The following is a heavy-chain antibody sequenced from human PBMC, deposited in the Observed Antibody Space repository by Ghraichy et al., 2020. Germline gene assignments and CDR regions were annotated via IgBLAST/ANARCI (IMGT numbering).Heavy chain of an antibody. CDR1: GGSVSSGSYY. CDR2: IYYSGST. J-gene: IGHJ4*02. D-gene: IGHD3-22*01. Sequence: SETLSLTCTVSGGSVSSGSYYWSWIRQPPGKGLEWIGYIYYSGSTNYNPSLKSRVTISVDTSKNQFSLKLSSVTAADTAVYYCARAKGYYDSRYFDYWGQGTLVTVSS. V-gene: IGHV4-61*01. CDR3: ARAKGYYDSRYFDY.